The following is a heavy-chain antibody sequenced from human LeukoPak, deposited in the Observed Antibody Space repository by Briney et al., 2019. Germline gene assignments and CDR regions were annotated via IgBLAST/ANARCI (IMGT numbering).Heavy chain of an antibody. V-gene: IGHV4-59*01. D-gene: IGHD2-15*01. CDR3: AREIASYSDWFDP. Sequence: PSETLSLTCTVSGGSISSYYWSWIRQPPGKGLEWIGYIYYSGSTNYNPSLKSRVTISVDTSKNQFSLKLSSVTAADTAVYYCAREIASYSDWFDPWGQGTLVTVSS. J-gene: IGHJ5*02. CDR2: IYYSGST. CDR1: GGSISSYY.